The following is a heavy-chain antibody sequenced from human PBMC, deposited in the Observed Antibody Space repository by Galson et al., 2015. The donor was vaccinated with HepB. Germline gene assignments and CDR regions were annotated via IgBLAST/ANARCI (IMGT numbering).Heavy chain of an antibody. CDR3: ATGSRIAARPAVHYYYYMDV. V-gene: IGHV1-69-2*01. J-gene: IGHJ6*03. D-gene: IGHD6-6*01. CDR2: VDPEDGET. CDR1: GYTFTDYY. Sequence: VKVSCKVSGYTFTDYYMHWVQQAPGKGLEWMGLVDPEDGETIYAEKFQGRVTITADTSTDTAYMELSSLRSEDTAVYYCATGSRIAARPAVHYYYYMDVWGKGTTVTVSS.